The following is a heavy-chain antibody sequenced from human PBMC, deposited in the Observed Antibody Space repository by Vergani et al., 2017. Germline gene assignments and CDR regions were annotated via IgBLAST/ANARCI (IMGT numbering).Heavy chain of an antibody. J-gene: IGHJ6*02. V-gene: IGHV4-30-4*08. CDR1: GGSISSGDYY. D-gene: IGHD3-10*01. Sequence: QVQLQESGPGLVKPSQTLSLTCTVSGGSISSGDYYWSWIRQPPGKGLEWIGYIYYSGSTYYNPSLKSRVTISVDTSKTQFSLKLSSVTAADAAVYYCARDHYGSGYYYGMDVWGQGTTVTVSS. CDR3: ARDHYGSGYYYGMDV. CDR2: IYYSGST.